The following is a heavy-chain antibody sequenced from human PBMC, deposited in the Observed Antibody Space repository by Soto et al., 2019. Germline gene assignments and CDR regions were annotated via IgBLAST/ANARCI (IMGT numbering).Heavy chain of an antibody. CDR3: ARATPLRIAARPDFGYYGMDV. CDR1: GLTVSSNY. CDR2: IYSGGST. Sequence: GGSLRLSCAASGLTVSSNYMSWVRQAPGKGLEWVSVIYSGGSTYYADSVKGRFTISRDNSKNTLYLQMNSLRAEDTAVYYCARATPLRIAARPDFGYYGMDVWGQGTTVTVSS. V-gene: IGHV3-53*01. D-gene: IGHD6-6*01. J-gene: IGHJ6*02.